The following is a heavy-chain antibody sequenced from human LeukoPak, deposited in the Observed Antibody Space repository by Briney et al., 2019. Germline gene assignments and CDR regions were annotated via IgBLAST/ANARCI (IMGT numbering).Heavy chain of an antibody. D-gene: IGHD2-15*01. J-gene: IGHJ4*02. CDR1: GGSISSGGYH. CDR3: ASRYCSGGSCYSGLGY. CDR2: IYYSGST. V-gene: IGHV4-31*03. Sequence: SETLSLTCTVSGGSISSGGYHWSWIRQHPGKGLEWIGYIYYSGSTYYNPSLKSRVIISVDTSKNQFSLKLSSVTAADTAVYYCASRYCSGGSCYSGLGYWGQGTLVTVSS.